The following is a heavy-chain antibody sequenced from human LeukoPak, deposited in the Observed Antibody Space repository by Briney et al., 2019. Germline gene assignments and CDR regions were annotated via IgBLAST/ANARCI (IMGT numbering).Heavy chain of an antibody. Sequence: GGSLRLSCAASGFTVSSNYMSWVRQAPGKGLEWVSVIYSGGSTYYADSVKGRFTISRDNSKNTLYLQMNSLRAEDTAVYYCAREPAAYCGGDCYFDYWGQGTLVTVSS. J-gene: IGHJ4*02. CDR2: IYSGGST. D-gene: IGHD2-21*02. CDR3: AREPAAYCGGDCYFDY. CDR1: GFTVSSNY. V-gene: IGHV3-53*01.